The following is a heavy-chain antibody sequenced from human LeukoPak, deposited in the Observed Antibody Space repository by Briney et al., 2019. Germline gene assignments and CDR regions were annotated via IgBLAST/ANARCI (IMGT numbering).Heavy chain of an antibody. CDR1: GFTFTNYV. J-gene: IGHJ4*02. V-gene: IGHV3-23*01. CDR2: ISVSGATT. Sequence: GGSLRLSCAASGFTFTNYVMTWDRQAPGKGLEWISTISVSGATTYYADSVQGRFTISRDNSKNTLSLRMNNLRAEDSAIYYCTSRKEYSTSSVYYWGQGTLVTVSS. D-gene: IGHD6-6*01. CDR3: TSRKEYSTSSVYY.